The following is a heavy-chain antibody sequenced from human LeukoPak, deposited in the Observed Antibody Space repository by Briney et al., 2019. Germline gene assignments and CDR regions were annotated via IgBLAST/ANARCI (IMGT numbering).Heavy chain of an antibody. D-gene: IGHD5-18*01. CDR2: IYRSGSA. CDR3: ARHRGYSYGYLDY. Sequence: PSETLSLTCTVSGXSISITGYYWGWIRQPPGKGLEWIGSIYRSGSAYYKPSLTSRVTMSVDTSKNQFSLKLSSVTASDTAVYYCARHRGYSYGYLDYWGQGTLVSVSS. V-gene: IGHV4-39*01. J-gene: IGHJ4*02. CDR1: GXSISITGYY.